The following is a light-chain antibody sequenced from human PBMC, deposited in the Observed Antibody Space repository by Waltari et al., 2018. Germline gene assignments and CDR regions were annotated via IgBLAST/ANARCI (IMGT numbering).Light chain of an antibody. V-gene: IGKV1-33*01. J-gene: IGKJ2*01. Sequence: DLQMTQSPSSVSASVGHSVTITCQASQDISNFLSWYQHKAGKAPKLLIFDASKMQTGVPYKFGGGGSGTDFTFTIDSLQPEDVATYYCQQYESLPYTFGQGTKVEI. CDR2: DAS. CDR1: QDISNF. CDR3: QQYESLPYT.